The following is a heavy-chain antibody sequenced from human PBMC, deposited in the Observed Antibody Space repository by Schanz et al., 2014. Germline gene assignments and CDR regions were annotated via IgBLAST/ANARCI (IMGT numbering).Heavy chain of an antibody. CDR1: GFTFSGYS. CDR3: ARGGCGSHYRLDY. CDR2: ISGSSRTI. Sequence: EVHLVESGGGLVQPGGSLRLSCAASGFTFSGYSMNWVRQAPGKGLEWVSYISGSSRTIYYADSMKGRFTVSRDNAENALYLQMNSLRAEDTGLYFCARGGCGSHYRLDYWGQGTLVTVSS. D-gene: IGHD1-26*01. V-gene: IGHV3-48*01. J-gene: IGHJ4*02.